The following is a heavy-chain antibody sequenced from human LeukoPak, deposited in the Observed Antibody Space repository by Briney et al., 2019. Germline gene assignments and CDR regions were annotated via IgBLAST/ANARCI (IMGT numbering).Heavy chain of an antibody. CDR3: ASGLVITEFDY. J-gene: IGHJ4*02. CDR1: GGSISSGDYY. CDR2: IYYSGST. D-gene: IGHD3/OR15-3a*01. V-gene: IGHV4-30-4*01. Sequence: SETLSLTCTVSGGSISSGDYYWSWIRQPPGKGLEWIGYIYYSGSTNYNPSLKSRVTISVDTSKNQFSLKLSSVTAADTAVYYCASGLVITEFDYWGQGTLVTVSS.